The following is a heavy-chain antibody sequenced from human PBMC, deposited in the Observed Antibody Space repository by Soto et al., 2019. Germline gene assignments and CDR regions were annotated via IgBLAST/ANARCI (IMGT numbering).Heavy chain of an antibody. Sequence: SQTLSLTCAISGDSVSSNSAAWNWIRQSPSRGLEWLGRTYYRSKWYNDYAVSVKSRITINPDTSKNQFSLQLNSVTPEDTAVYYCARDSSYHEYSSSSGLDYWGQGTLVTV. CDR3: ARDSSYHEYSSSSGLDY. D-gene: IGHD6-6*01. CDR2: TYYRSKWYN. J-gene: IGHJ4*02. V-gene: IGHV6-1*01. CDR1: GDSVSSNSAA.